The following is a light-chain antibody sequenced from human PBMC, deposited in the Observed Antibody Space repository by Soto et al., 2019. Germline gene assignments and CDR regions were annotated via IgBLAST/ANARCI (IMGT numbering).Light chain of an antibody. CDR3: QHYNIWPWT. CDR1: QSISDT. Sequence: DIMFKHSPATLSLSPGGRATLSCRASQSISDTLAWYQQKPGQAPRLLIYSASRGATGFPARFSGSGSGTDFTLTISSLQSEDFTVYYCQHYNIWPWTFCDVTKVDIK. V-gene: IGKV3-15*01. CDR2: SAS. J-gene: IGKJ1*01.